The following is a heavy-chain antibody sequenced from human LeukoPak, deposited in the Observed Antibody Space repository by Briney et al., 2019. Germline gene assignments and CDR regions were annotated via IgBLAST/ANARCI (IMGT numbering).Heavy chain of an antibody. V-gene: IGHV1-69*13. CDR2: IIPVYGAA. CDR3: ARAGAIFGVPGAFDL. J-gene: IGHJ3*01. D-gene: IGHD3-3*02. Sequence: ASVKVSCKASGGTFSSSPMYWVRQARGQGLEWMGGIIPVYGAATYSQKFQDRVTITADEPTTTAYMELRSLRSGDTGIYYCARAGAIFGVPGAFDLWGQGTFVSVSS. CDR1: GGTFSSSP.